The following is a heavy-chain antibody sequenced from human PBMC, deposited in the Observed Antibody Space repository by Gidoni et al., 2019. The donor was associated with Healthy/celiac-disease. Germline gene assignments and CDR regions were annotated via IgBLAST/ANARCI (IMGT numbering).Heavy chain of an antibody. CDR2: IYHSGST. Sequence: QVQLQESGPGLVKPSGTLSLTCAVSGGSISSSNCWSWVRQPPGKGLEWIGEIYHSGSTNYNPSLKSRVTISVDKSKNQFSLKLSSVTAADTAVYYCARGSEPVWGSYPPYYYYYYMDVWGKGTTVTVSS. V-gene: IGHV4-4*02. D-gene: IGHD3-16*02. CDR3: ARGSEPVWGSYPPYYYYYYMDV. CDR1: GGSISSSNC. J-gene: IGHJ6*03.